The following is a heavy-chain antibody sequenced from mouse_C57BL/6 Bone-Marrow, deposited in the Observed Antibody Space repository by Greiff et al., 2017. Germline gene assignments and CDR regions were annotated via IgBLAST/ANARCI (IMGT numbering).Heavy chain of an antibody. CDR3: ARQGLRGFDY. Sequence: VQLQQSGPELVKPGASVKISCKASGYAFSSSWMNWVKQRPGKGLEWIGRIYPGDGDTNYNGKFKGKATLTADKSSSTAYMQLSSLTPEDSAVYFCARQGLRGFDYWGQGTTLTVSS. CDR2: IYPGDGDT. V-gene: IGHV1-82*01. D-gene: IGHD2-4*01. J-gene: IGHJ2*01. CDR1: GYAFSSSW.